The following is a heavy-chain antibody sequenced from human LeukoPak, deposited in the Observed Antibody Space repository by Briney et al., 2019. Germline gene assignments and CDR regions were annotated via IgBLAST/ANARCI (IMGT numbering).Heavy chain of an antibody. CDR1: GGSINSYY. CDR2: IYYSGST. CDR3: ARRQYYDSNGYWYYFDY. V-gene: IGHV4-59*08. Sequence: SETLSLTCTVSGGSINSYYWNWIRQPPGQGLEWIGQIYYSGSTNYNPSLESRVTISLDTSKNQFSLKLSSVTAADTAVYYCARRQYYDSNGYWYYFDYWGQGALVTVSS. D-gene: IGHD3-22*01. J-gene: IGHJ4*02.